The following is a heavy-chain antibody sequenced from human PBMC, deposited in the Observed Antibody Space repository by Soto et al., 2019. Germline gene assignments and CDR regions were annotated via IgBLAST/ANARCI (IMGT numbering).Heavy chain of an antibody. J-gene: IGHJ4*02. D-gene: IGHD3-10*01. CDR1: GGSISSYY. Sequence: SETLSLTCTVSGGSISSYYWSWIRQPPGKGLEWIGYIYYSGSTNYSPSLKSRVTISVDTSKNQFSLKLSSVTAADTAVYYCARSGRKAVTTGSDYWGKGPLVTAPS. V-gene: IGHV4-59*01. CDR2: IYYSGST. CDR3: ARSGRKAVTTGSDY.